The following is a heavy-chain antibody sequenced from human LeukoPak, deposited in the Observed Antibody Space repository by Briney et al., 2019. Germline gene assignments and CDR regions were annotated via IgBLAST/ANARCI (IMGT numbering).Heavy chain of an antibody. CDR2: IGGSGGKT. CDR1: GFPFSSYA. D-gene: IGHD3-16*01. CDR3: AKGARDYVWGALTTDFDY. Sequence: GGSLRLSCAAFGFPFSSYAMSWVRQAPGKGLEWVSGIGGSGGKTNYADSVKGRFTISRDNSKNTLYLQMNSLRAEDTAVFYCAKGARDYVWGALTTDFDYWGQGTLVTVSS. J-gene: IGHJ4*02. V-gene: IGHV3-23*01.